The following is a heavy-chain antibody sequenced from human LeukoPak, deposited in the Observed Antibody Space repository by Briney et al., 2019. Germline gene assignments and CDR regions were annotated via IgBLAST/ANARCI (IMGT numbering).Heavy chain of an antibody. CDR1: GFTFDDYA. D-gene: IGHD6-19*01. CDR3: AKDTGIAVAGRGGIDY. Sequence: GGSLRLSCAASGFTFDDYAMHWARQAPGKGLEWVSGISWNSGSIGYADSVKGRFTISRDNAKNSLYLQMNSLRAEDTALYYCAKDTGIAVAGRGGIDYWGQGTLVTVSS. V-gene: IGHV3-9*01. CDR2: ISWNSGSI. J-gene: IGHJ4*02.